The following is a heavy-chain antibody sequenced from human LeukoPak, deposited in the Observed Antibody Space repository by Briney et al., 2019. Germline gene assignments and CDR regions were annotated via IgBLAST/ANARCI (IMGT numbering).Heavy chain of an antibody. V-gene: IGHV4-59*11. D-gene: IGHD3-16*01. CDR3: ARVEGGD. Sequence: SETLSLTCTVSGGSISSHYWSWIRQPPGKGLEWIGYIYYSGSTNYNPSLKSRVTISVDTSKNQFSLKLSSVTAADTAVYYCARVEGGDWGQGTLVTVSS. CDR1: GGSISSHY. J-gene: IGHJ4*02. CDR2: IYYSGST.